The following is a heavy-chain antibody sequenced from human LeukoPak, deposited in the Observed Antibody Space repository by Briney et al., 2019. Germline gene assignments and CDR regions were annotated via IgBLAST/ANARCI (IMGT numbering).Heavy chain of an antibody. CDR3: ARDLQEISSFYFDY. V-gene: IGHV3-30*04. J-gene: IGHJ4*02. CDR2: LSFDASGR. Sequence: GGSLRLSCVVSELNFKTLAMHWVRQAPGKGLEWVAGLSFDASGRNYADSVKGRFTISRDNSKNTLYLQMHSLSPEDTAVYFCARDLQEISSFYFDYWGQGSLVTVSS. CDR1: ELNFKTLA. D-gene: IGHD3-16*02.